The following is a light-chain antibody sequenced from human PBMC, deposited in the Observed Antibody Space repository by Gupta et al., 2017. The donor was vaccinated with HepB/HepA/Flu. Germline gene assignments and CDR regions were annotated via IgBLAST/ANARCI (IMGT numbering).Light chain of an antibody. V-gene: IGLV2-11*01. J-gene: IGLJ2*01. CDR2: DVN. CDR3: CSYAGSYSFVV. CDR1: SSDVGAYNY. Sequence: QSALTQPRSVSGSPGQSVTISCTGTSSDVGAYNYVSWYQQHPGKVPKLMIYDVNQRPSGVPDRFSGSKSANTASLTISGLQAEDEADYYCCSYAGSYSFVVFGGGTKLTVL.